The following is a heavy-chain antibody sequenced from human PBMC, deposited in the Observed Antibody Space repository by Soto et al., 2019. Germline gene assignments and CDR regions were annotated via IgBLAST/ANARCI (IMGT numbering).Heavy chain of an antibody. CDR3: ARDHHSYGFNYYYGMDV. CDR1: GFTVSSNY. CDR2: IYSGGST. V-gene: IGHV3-66*01. D-gene: IGHD5-18*01. Sequence: LSLTCAASGFTVSSNYMSWVRQAPGKGLEWVSVIYSGGSTYYADSVKGRFTISRDNSKNTLYLQMNSLRAEDTAVYYCARDHHSYGFNYYYGMDVWGQGTTVTVSS. J-gene: IGHJ6*02.